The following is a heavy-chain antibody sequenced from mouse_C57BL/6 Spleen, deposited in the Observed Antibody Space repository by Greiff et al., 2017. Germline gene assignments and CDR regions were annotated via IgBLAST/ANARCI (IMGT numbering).Heavy chain of an antibody. D-gene: IGHD2-4*01. Sequence: VQLQQSGPELVKPGASVKISCKASGYSFTGYYLNWVKQSPEKSLEWIGEINPSTGGTTSNQKFKAKASLTVDKSSSTAYMQLKSLTSEDSAVYYCASLYYDYDEFAYWGQGTLGTVSA. CDR1: GYSFTGYY. V-gene: IGHV1-42*01. CDR3: ASLYYDYDEFAY. J-gene: IGHJ3*01. CDR2: INPSTGGT.